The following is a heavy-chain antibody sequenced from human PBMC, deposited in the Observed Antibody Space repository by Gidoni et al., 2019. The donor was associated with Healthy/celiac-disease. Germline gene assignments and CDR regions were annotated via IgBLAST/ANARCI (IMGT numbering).Heavy chain of an antibody. Sequence: QVRLVQSEAAVKKHVSSVKVSCKASGAHFISSALHWVRQAPGQGLEWLGGIIPLVGIANAAQKCQGRVTITADKSTSTAYMELSSLRSEDTAVYYCARDGSEYCGGDCYSPDACDIGGQGTMVTVSS. J-gene: IGHJ3*02. CDR3: ARDGSEYCGGDCYSPDACDI. D-gene: IGHD2-21*02. V-gene: IGHV1-69*17. CDR2: IIPLVGIA. CDR1: GAHFISSA.